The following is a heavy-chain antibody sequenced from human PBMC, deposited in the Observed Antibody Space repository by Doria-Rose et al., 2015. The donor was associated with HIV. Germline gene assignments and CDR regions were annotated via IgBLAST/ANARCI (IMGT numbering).Heavy chain of an antibody. CDR1: GGSISHYY. CDR3: ARVLSGTYDY. Sequence: QVQLQESGPGLVKPSETLALTCSVSGGSISHYYLSWILQVPRKGLEYIGDIFYTGSTNYSPSLKSRVSISIDTSKNKFSLRLSSVTAADTAVYYCARVLSGTYDYWGQGTLVTVSS. V-gene: IGHV4-59*01. CDR2: IFYTGST. J-gene: IGHJ4*02. D-gene: IGHD1-26*01.